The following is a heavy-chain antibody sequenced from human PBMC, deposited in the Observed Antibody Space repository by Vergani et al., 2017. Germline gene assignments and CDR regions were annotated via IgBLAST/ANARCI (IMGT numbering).Heavy chain of an antibody. CDR2: IYYSGST. V-gene: IGHV4-59*01. Sequence: QVQLQESGPGLVKPSETLSLTCTVSGGSISSYYWSWIRQPPGKGLGWIGYIYYSGSTNYNPSLKSLVPISVDTSKNQFSLKLSSVTAADTAVYYCARGGYDILTGYFMSLDYWGQGTLVTVSS. J-gene: IGHJ4*02. D-gene: IGHD3-9*01. CDR3: ARGGYDILTGYFMSLDY. CDR1: GGSISSYY.